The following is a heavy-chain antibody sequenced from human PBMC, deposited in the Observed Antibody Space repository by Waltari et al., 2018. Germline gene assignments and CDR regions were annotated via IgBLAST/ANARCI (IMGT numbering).Heavy chain of an antibody. CDR2: IFSGGNT. Sequence: EVQVVESGGGLIKPGGSLRHSCAASGFTISSQYMNWDRQAPGKGLEWVSVIFSGGNTYYADSVKGRFTVSRDNSKNTVYLQMNTLRAEDTAVYYCARDFTHYAMDVWGQGTTVTVSS. CDR1: GFTISSQY. V-gene: IGHV3-53*01. J-gene: IGHJ6*02. CDR3: ARDFTHYAMDV.